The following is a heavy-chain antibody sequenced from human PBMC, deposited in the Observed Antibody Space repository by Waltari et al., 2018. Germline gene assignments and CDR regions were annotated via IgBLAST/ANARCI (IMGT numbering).Heavy chain of an antibody. J-gene: IGHJ3*02. Sequence: QLQLQESGPGLVEPSETLSLTCTASGDSISNNNYYWGWIRQPQGTGLEWIGSLHYIGDTYYSSSLKIRVIISVDTSNNQVSLRLTSVTAADTAIYFCARNQRGWFDAFDIWGQGTAVTVSS. D-gene: IGHD6-19*01. CDR1: GDSISNNNYY. CDR3: ARNQRGWFDAFDI. V-gene: IGHV4-39*07. CDR2: LHYIGDT.